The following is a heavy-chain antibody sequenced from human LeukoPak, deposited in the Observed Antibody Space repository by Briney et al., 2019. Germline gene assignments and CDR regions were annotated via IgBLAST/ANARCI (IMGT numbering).Heavy chain of an antibody. CDR2: IHHSGST. V-gene: IGHV4-34*01. Sequence: ETLSLTCAVYGGSVRDNYWSWIRQPPGKGLEWIGEIHHSGSTKYNPSLKSRVTISLDTSKNQFSLKLNSMTAADTAVYYCAGHVSAAAGGRWGQGTLVTVSS. D-gene: IGHD6-13*01. J-gene: IGHJ4*02. CDR3: AGHVSAAAGGR. CDR1: GGSVRDNY.